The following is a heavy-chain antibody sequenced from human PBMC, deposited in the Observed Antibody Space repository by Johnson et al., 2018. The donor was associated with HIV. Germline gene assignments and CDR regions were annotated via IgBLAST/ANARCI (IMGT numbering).Heavy chain of an antibody. V-gene: IGHV3-11*04. Sequence: QMQLVESGGGLVKPGGSLKLSCVVSGFTFNDYSMSWIRQAPGKGLEWVSYISSSGSAIYNVDSVKGRFTISRDNAKNSLSLEMSDLRVEDTAIYYCARAHLIFPKNAFDFWGQGTMVTVSS. CDR1: GFTFNDYS. CDR2: ISSSGSAI. CDR3: ARAHLIFPKNAFDF. J-gene: IGHJ3*01. D-gene: IGHD3-3*02.